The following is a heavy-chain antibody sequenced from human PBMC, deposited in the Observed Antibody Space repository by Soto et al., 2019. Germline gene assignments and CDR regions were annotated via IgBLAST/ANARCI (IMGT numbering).Heavy chain of an antibody. Sequence: EVQLLESGGGLVQPGESLRLSCAASGFTFSSYAMSWVRQAPGKGLEWVSGISGSGGSTYYADSVKGRFTISRDNSKNTLFLLMNSLRVEDTAVYYCAKTDGFRELGFSDRWGQGTLVTVSS. V-gene: IGHV3-23*01. CDR2: ISGSGGST. J-gene: IGHJ4*02. CDR1: GFTFSSYA. D-gene: IGHD3-10*01. CDR3: AKTDGFRELGFSDR.